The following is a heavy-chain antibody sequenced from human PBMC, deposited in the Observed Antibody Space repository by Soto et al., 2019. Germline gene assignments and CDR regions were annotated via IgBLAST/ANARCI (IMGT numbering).Heavy chain of an antibody. CDR3: ARHYYGSGSYYRVGPGVDY. J-gene: IGHJ4*02. CDR2: IYPGDSDT. CDR1: GYSFTSYW. Sequence: GESLKISCKGSGYSFTSYWIGWVRQMPGKGLEWMGIIYPGDSDTRYSPSFQGQVTISADKSISTAYLQWSSLKASDTAMYYCARHYYGSGSYYRVGPGVDYWGQGTLVTVSS. V-gene: IGHV5-51*01. D-gene: IGHD3-10*01.